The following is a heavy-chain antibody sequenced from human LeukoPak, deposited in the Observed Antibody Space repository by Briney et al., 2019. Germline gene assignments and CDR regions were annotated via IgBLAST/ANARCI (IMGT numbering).Heavy chain of an antibody. CDR2: ISGSGGST. CDR1: GFTFSSYA. Sequence: PGRLLRLSCAASGFTFSSYAMSWVRQAPGKGLEWVSAISGSGGSTYYADSVKGRFTISRDNSKNTLYLQMNSLRAEDTAVYYCAKDPNWNFDYWGQGTLVTVSS. V-gene: IGHV3-23*01. J-gene: IGHJ4*02. D-gene: IGHD1-20*01. CDR3: AKDPNWNFDY.